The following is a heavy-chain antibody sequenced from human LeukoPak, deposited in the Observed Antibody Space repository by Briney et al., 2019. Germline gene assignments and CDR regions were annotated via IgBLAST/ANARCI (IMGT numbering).Heavy chain of an antibody. CDR3: ARSGWAGDY. Sequence: SETLSLTCAVSTYSISSGYYWGWIRQPPGKGLEWIGSIYYSGSTYYNPSLKSRVTISVDTSKNQFSLKLSSVTAADTAVYYCARSGWAGDYWGQGTLVTVSS. V-gene: IGHV4-38-2*01. CDR2: IYYSGST. D-gene: IGHD1-26*01. J-gene: IGHJ4*02. CDR1: TYSISSGYY.